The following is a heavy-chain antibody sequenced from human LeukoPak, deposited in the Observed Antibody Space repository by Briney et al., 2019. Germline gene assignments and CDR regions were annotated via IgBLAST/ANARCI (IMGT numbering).Heavy chain of an antibody. CDR3: ARQIAVAGEWAFDI. CDR1: GGSISSGSYY. CDR2: ISYVGHT. Sequence: PSETLSLTCTVSGGSISSGSYYWGLIRQSPGKGLEWIGSISYVGHTYHNPSLKSRVTISVDTSKNQFSLKLSSVTAADTAVYYCARQIAVAGEWAFDIWGQGTLVTVSP. D-gene: IGHD6-19*01. J-gene: IGHJ3*02. V-gene: IGHV4-39*01.